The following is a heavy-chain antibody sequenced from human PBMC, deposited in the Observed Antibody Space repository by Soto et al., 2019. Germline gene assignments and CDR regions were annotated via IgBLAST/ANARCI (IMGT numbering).Heavy chain of an antibody. Sequence: PGGSQRLSWVASGFTFKNYWMAWLRQAQGKGLEXVXXXKXDXXXIXXXXYVKGRFTISRDNAKNSLYLQMNSLRVEDTAVYYCARHGDYCFAYWGQGILVTVSS. J-gene: IGHJ4*02. CDR3: ARHGDYCFAY. V-gene: IGHV3-7*03. CDR2: XKXDXXXI. CDR1: GFTFKNYW. D-gene: IGHD2-21*02.